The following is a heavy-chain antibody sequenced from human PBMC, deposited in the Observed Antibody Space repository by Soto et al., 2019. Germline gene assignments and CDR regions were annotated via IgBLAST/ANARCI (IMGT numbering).Heavy chain of an antibody. CDR1: GGSISSGDYY. V-gene: IGHV4-30-4*01. CDR2: IYYRGST. CDR3: VRDERGRYDAYYGMDV. J-gene: IGHJ6*02. D-gene: IGHD3-16*01. Sequence: QVQLQESGPGLVKPSQTLSLTCTVSGGSISSGDYYWSWIRQPPGKVLEWIGYIYYRGSTYYNPFLTSRVRISVDTSKNNFSLKLSSVTAADTAVYYCVRDERGRYDAYYGMDVWGQGATVTVSS.